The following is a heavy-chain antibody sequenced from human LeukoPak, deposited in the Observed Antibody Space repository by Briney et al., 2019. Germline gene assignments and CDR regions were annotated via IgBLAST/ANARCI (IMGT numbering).Heavy chain of an antibody. CDR3: ASENSRPGYFDS. CDR1: GVSISSGGYY. Sequence: SQTLSLTCTVPGVSISSGGYYWSWIRQHPGKGLEWIGYILNSGDTYHNPSLKSRLTISLDTSKNQFSLKLTSVTAADTAVYSCASENSRPGYFDSWGQGTLVTVSS. D-gene: IGHD2-21*01. CDR2: ILNSGDT. J-gene: IGHJ4*02. V-gene: IGHV4-31*03.